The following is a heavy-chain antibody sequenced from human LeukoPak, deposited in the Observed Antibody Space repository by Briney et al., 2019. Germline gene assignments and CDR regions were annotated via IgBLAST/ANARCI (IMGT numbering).Heavy chain of an antibody. Sequence: GGSLRLSCAASGFTFSSYSMNWVRQAPGKGLEWVSSISSSSSYIYYADSVKGRFTISRDNAKNSLYLQMNSLRAEDTAVYYCASGGYSSSSSLLDYWGQGTLVIVSS. CDR3: ASGGYSSSSSLLDY. CDR2: ISSSSSYI. D-gene: IGHD6-6*01. J-gene: IGHJ4*02. V-gene: IGHV3-21*01. CDR1: GFTFSSYS.